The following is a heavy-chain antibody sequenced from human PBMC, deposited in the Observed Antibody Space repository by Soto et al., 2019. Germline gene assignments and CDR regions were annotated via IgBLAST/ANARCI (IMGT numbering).Heavy chain of an antibody. CDR3: AARRFGEKFY. CDR1: GGSITTFY. V-gene: IGHV4-59*01. D-gene: IGHD3-10*01. CDR2: MYYTGST. Sequence: SETLSLTCTVSGGSITTFYWTWIRQPPGKGLEWIGYMYYTGSTNYNPSLKSRVTISVDTSKKQFSLKLSSVTAADTAVYYCAARRFGEKFYWGQGTQVTVSS. J-gene: IGHJ4*02.